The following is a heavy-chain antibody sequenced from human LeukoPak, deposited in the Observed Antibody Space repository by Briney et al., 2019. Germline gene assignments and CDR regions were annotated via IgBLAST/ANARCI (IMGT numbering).Heavy chain of an antibody. CDR1: GFTFSSYA. V-gene: IGHV3-23*01. CDR2: ISGSGGST. J-gene: IGHJ3*02. Sequence: GGSPRLSCAASGFTFSSYAMSWVRQAPGKGLEWVSAISGSGGSTYYADSVKGRFTISRDNSKNTLYLQMNSLRAEDTAVYYCAKGASYYDILTGYYIDGAFDIWGQGTMVTVSS. D-gene: IGHD3-9*01. CDR3: AKGASYYDILTGYYIDGAFDI.